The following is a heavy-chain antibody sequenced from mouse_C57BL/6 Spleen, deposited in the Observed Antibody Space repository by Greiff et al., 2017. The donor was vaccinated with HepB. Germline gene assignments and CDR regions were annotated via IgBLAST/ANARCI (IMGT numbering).Heavy chain of an antibody. CDR2: IHPNSGST. CDR1: GYTFTSYW. D-gene: IGHD2-3*01. V-gene: IGHV1-64*01. CDR3: ARSRDGYSLDY. Sequence: QVQLKQPGAELVKPGASVKLSCKASGYTFTSYWMHWVKQRPGQGLEWIGMIHPNSGSTNYNEKFKSKATLTVDKSSSTAYMQLSSLTSEDSAVYYCARSRDGYSLDYWGQGTSVTVSS. J-gene: IGHJ4*01.